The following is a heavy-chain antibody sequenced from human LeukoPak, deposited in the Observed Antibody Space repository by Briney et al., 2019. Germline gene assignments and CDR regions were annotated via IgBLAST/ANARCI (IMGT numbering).Heavy chain of an antibody. CDR3: ARVTGVWTFDH. Sequence: GGSLRLSCAASGFTVSTNFMNWVRQAPGKGLEWVSIISSGGSTDYADSVKGRFTISRDSSKNTLYLQMNSLRAEDTAVYYCARVTGVWTFDHWGQGTLVSVPS. CDR2: ISSGGST. D-gene: IGHD6-13*01. J-gene: IGHJ4*02. CDR1: GFTVSTNF. V-gene: IGHV3-66*01.